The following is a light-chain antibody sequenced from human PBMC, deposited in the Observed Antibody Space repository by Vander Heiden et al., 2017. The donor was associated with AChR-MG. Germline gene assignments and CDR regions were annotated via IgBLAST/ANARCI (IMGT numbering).Light chain of an antibody. J-gene: IGLJ1*01. Sequence: QSVLTQPPSVSGAPGHTITISCTETDSNNRAGYAVHWYQQLPGAAPKLLIYANVNRPSGVPDRFSAAKSASSASLAITGLQAEDEANYYCQSYDNSLNAYVFGTGTKVTVL. CDR1: DSNNRAGYA. CDR3: QSYDNSLNAYV. V-gene: IGLV1-40*01. CDR2: ANV.